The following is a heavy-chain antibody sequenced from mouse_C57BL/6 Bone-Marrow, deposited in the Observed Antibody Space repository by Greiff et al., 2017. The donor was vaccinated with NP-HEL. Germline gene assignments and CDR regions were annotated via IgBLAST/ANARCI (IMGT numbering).Heavy chain of an antibody. CDR2: IYPGDGDT. D-gene: IGHD1-1*01. CDR3: AVEGSNYYGSSSAIDY. J-gene: IGHJ4*01. CDR1: GYAFSSSW. Sequence: VQLQESGPELVKPGASVKISCKASGYAFSSSWMNWVKQRPGKGLEWMGRIYPGDGDTNYNGKFKGKATLTADKSSSTAYMQLSSLTSEDSAVYVCAVEGSNYYGSSSAIDYWGQGTSVTVSS. V-gene: IGHV1-82*01.